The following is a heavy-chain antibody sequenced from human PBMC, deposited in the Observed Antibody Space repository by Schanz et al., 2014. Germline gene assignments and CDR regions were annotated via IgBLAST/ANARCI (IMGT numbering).Heavy chain of an antibody. D-gene: IGHD5-12*01. Sequence: QVQLVESGAEVKKPGASVKVSCQASGRPLSAYHIHWARQAPGQGLQWMGWVSPVSGGTNYAQKFQGRVTMTWDTSVDTAYMELTSLTYDDTAVYYCARDFSAYVGNYFDYWGQGTLVTVSS. V-gene: IGHV1-2*02. CDR1: GRPLSAYH. CDR2: VSPVSGGT. J-gene: IGHJ4*02. CDR3: ARDFSAYVGNYFDY.